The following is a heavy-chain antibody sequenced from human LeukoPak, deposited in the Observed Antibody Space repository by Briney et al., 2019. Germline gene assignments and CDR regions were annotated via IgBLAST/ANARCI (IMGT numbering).Heavy chain of an antibody. J-gene: IGHJ4*02. CDR3: AILTGYSLFDY. Sequence: SETLSLTCTVSGGSISSTSYYWGWIRQPPGKGLEWIGSIYYSGSTYYNPSLKSRVTISVDTSKNQFSLKLSSVTAADTAVYYYAILTGYSLFDYWGQGTLVTVSS. CDR2: IYYSGST. D-gene: IGHD3-9*01. CDR1: GGSISSTSYY. V-gene: IGHV4-39*01.